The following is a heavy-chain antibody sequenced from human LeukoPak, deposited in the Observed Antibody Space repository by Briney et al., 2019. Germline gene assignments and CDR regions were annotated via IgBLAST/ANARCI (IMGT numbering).Heavy chain of an antibody. J-gene: IGHJ5*02. CDR3: ARDQDSSGNPYNWFDP. D-gene: IGHD3-22*01. Sequence: VKVSCKASGGTFSSYAISWVRQAPGQGLEWMGGIIPIFGTANYAQKFQGRVTITRDTSASTAYMELSSLRSEDTAVYYCARDQDSSGNPYNWFDPWGQGTLVTVSS. CDR1: GGTFSSYA. CDR2: IIPIFGTA. V-gene: IGHV1-69*05.